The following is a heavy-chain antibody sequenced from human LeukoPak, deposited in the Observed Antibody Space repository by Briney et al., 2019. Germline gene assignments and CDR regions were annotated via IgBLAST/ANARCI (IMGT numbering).Heavy chain of an antibody. CDR1: GGSFSGYY. Sequence: SETLSLTCAVYGGSFSGYYWSWIRQPPGKGLEWIGETNHSGSTNYNPSLKSRVTISVDTSKNQFSLKLSSVTAADTAVYYCARVRSGYSYGPGGFRYFDYWGQGTLVTVSS. V-gene: IGHV4-34*01. D-gene: IGHD5-18*01. CDR3: ARVRSGYSYGPGGFRYFDY. CDR2: TNHSGST. J-gene: IGHJ4*02.